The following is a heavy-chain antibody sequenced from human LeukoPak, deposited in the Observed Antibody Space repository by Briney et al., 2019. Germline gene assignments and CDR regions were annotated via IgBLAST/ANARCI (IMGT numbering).Heavy chain of an antibody. CDR2: IYRSGST. CDR3: ANLAAAGNQTQNWFDP. D-gene: IGHD6-13*01. CDR1: GYSINSGYY. V-gene: IGHV4-38-2*02. Sequence: SETLSLTCTVSGYSINSGYYWVWIRQPPGKGLEWIGSIYRSGSTNYNPSLKSRVTISVDTSKNQFSLKVSSVTAADTAVYYCANLAAAGNQTQNWFDPWGQGTLVTVSS. J-gene: IGHJ5*02.